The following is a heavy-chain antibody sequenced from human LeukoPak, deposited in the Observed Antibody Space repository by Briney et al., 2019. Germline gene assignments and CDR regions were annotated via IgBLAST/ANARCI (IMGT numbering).Heavy chain of an antibody. Sequence: GGSLRLSCAASGVTFSNYAMHWVRQAPGKGLEWVAVISYDGSNKHYADSVKGRFTISRDNSKNTLYLQMTSLRAEDTAVYYCARDNMAAPGNSYYYGLDVRGQGTTVTVSS. CDR1: GVTFSNYA. D-gene: IGHD6-13*01. V-gene: IGHV3-30-3*01. J-gene: IGHJ6*02. CDR2: ISYDGSNK. CDR3: ARDNMAAPGNSYYYGLDV.